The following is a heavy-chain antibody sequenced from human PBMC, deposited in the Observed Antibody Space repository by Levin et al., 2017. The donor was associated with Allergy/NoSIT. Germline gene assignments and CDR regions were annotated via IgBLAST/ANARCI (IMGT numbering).Heavy chain of an antibody. CDR1: GFTFSDSA. Sequence: GGSLRLSCAASGFTFSDSAMHWVRQASGKGLEWVGRMRTKASNYATAYAASVKGRFTISRDDSKNTAYLQINSLKTEDTAVYYCTHLGGEGYQPRGYWGQGTLVTVSS. D-gene: IGHD5-24*01. J-gene: IGHJ4*02. CDR2: MRTKASNYAT. CDR3: THLGGEGYQPRGY. V-gene: IGHV3-73*01.